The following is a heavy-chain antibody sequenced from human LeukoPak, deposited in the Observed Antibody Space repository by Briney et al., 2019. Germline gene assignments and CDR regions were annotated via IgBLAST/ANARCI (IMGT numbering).Heavy chain of an antibody. J-gene: IGHJ4*02. CDR2: IGGSGRCI. V-gene: IGHV3-23*01. CDR3: AKERYSSGWYYFDH. CDR1: VFTFSSYT. D-gene: IGHD6-19*01. Sequence: GGSLRLSCAVSVFTFSSYTMSWVRQAPGKGLEWVSGIGGSGRCIYYADSVKGRFTISRDNSKNTLYLQMNSLRAEDTAVYYCAKERYSSGWYYFDHWGQGTLVTVSS.